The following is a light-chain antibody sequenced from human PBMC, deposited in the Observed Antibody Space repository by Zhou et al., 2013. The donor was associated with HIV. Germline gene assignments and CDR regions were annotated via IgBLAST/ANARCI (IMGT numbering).Light chain of an antibody. CDR2: AAS. CDR3: QKYNSAPIT. CDR1: QGISNY. J-gene: IGKJ5*01. V-gene: IGKV1-27*01. Sequence: DIQMTQSPSSLSVSVGDRVTITCRASQGISNYLAWYQQKRGTVPKLLIYAASTLQSGVPSRFTGSGSGTDFTLTITSLEPEDVAIDYCQKYNSAPITIGQGTRLEIK.